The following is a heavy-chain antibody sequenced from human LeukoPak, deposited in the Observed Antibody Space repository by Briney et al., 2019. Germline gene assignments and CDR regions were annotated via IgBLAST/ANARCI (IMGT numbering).Heavy chain of an antibody. D-gene: IGHD2-2*02. Sequence: PVASVKVSCKASGYTFTSYDINWVRQATGQGLEWMGWMNPNSGNTGYAQKFRGRVTMTRNTSISTGYMELSSLRSEDTAVYYCARVRPYCSSTSCYRGGYDAFDIWGQGTMVTVSS. J-gene: IGHJ3*02. V-gene: IGHV1-8*01. CDR2: MNPNSGNT. CDR3: ARVRPYCSSTSCYRGGYDAFDI. CDR1: GYTFTSYD.